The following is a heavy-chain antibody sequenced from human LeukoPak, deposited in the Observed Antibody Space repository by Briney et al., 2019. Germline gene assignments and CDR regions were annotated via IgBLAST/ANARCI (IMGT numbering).Heavy chain of an antibody. D-gene: IGHD6-13*01. CDR3: ARDILGYTTSWYRFDY. V-gene: IGHV1-18*01. CDR2: ISGYNGNT. Sequence: ASVKVSCKASGYSFNNYGISWVRQAPGQGLEWMGWISGYNGNTKSAQKLQDRVTMTTDTSTNTAYMELRSLRSDDTAVYYCARDILGYTTSWYRFDYWGQGSQVTVSS. J-gene: IGHJ4*02. CDR1: GYSFNNYG.